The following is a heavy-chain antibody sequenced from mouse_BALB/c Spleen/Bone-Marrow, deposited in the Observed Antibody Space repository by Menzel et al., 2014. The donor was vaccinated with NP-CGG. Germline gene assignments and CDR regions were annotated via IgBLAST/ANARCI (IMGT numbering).Heavy chain of an antibody. CDR3: ARGLRWFAY. V-gene: IGHV3-2*02. Sequence: ESGPGLVKPSQSLSLTCTVTGYSITSDYAWNWIRQFPGNKLEWMGYISYSGSTSYNPSLKSRISITRDTSKNQFFLQLNPVTTEDTATYYCARGLRWFAYWGQGTLVTVSA. D-gene: IGHD2-2*01. CDR2: ISYSGST. J-gene: IGHJ3*01. CDR1: GYSITSDYA.